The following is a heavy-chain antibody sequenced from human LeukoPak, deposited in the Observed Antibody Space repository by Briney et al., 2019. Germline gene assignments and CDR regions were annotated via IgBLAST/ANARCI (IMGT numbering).Heavy chain of an antibody. Sequence: GASVKVSCKASGYTFTGYYMHWVRQARGQRLEWIGWIVVGSGNTNYAQKFQERVTITRDMSTSTAYMELSSLRSEDTAVYYCAAEIMVRGVIDYWGQGTLVTVSS. D-gene: IGHD3-10*01. CDR1: GYTFTGYY. CDR2: IVVGSGNT. V-gene: IGHV1-58*02. J-gene: IGHJ4*02. CDR3: AAEIMVRGVIDY.